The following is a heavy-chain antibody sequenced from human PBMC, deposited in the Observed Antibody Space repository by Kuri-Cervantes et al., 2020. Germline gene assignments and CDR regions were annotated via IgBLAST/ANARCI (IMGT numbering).Heavy chain of an antibody. Sequence: SVKVSCKASGGSFNNYNVSWVRQAPGHGLEWMGGIIPIFGTANYAQKFQGRVTITADESTSTAYMELSSLRSEDTAVYYCARGIFDSYYMDVWGKGTTVTVSS. J-gene: IGHJ6*03. CDR2: IIPIFGTA. V-gene: IGHV1-69*13. CDR3: ARGIFDSYYMDV. CDR1: GGSFNNYN. D-gene: IGHD3-3*01.